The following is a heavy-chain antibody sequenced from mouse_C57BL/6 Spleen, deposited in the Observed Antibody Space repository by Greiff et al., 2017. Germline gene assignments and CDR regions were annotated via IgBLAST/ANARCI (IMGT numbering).Heavy chain of an antibody. CDR2: IYPGDGDT. V-gene: IGHV1-82*01. CDR1: GYAFSSSW. CDR3: ARGVTTVVAAGFDY. J-gene: IGHJ2*01. D-gene: IGHD1-1*01. Sequence: QVQLKQSGPELVKPGASVKISCKASGYAFSSSWMNWVKQRPGKGLEWIGRIYPGDGDTNYNGKFKGKATLTADKSSSTAYMQLRSLTSEDSAVYFCARGVTTVVAAGFDYWGQGTTLTVSS.